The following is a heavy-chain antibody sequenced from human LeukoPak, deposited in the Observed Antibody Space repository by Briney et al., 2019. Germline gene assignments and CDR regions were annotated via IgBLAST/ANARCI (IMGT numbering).Heavy chain of an antibody. D-gene: IGHD2-2*02. V-gene: IGHV1-18*01. CDR3: ARDYCSSTSCYIWSEYGMDV. Sequence: AASVKVSCKASGYTFTSYGISWVRQAPGQGLEWMGWISAYNGNTNYAQKLQGRVTMTTDTSTSTAYMELRSLRSDDTAVYYCARDYCSSTSCYIWSEYGMDVWGQGTTVTVSS. CDR1: GYTFTSYG. CDR2: ISAYNGNT. J-gene: IGHJ6*02.